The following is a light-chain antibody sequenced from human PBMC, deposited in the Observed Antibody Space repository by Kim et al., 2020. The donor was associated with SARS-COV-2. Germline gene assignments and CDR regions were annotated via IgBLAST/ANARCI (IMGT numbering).Light chain of an antibody. J-gene: IGLJ3*02. CDR1: SGHSSYA. V-gene: IGLV4-69*01. Sequence: VKLTCTRSSGHSSYAIAWHQQQPEKGPRYLMKLNSDGSHSKGDGIPDRFSGSSSGAERYLTISSLQSEDEADYYCQTWGTGMNWVFGGGTQLTVL. CDR2: LNSDGSH. CDR3: QTWGTGMNWV.